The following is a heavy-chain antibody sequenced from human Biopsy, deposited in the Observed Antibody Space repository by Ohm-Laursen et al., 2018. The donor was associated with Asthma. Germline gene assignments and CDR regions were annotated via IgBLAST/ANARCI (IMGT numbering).Heavy chain of an antibody. CDR1: GYTFNSAG. CDR2: ISVYNANT. Sequence: ASVKVSCKASGYTFNSAGITWVRQAPGQGLELMGWISVYNANTKDAQKLQDRVTMITDTSTSTAYMELRSLRSDDTAVYFCARAVDYSHYYGIDVWGQGTTVTVS. J-gene: IGHJ6*02. CDR3: ARAVDYSHYYGIDV. D-gene: IGHD3-10*01. V-gene: IGHV1-18*01.